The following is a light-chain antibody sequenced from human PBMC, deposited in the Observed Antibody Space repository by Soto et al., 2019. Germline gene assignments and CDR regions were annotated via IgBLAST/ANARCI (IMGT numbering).Light chain of an antibody. Sequence: EIVMTQSPATLSVSPGERATLSCRASQSVSSNLAWFQQKPGQAPRLLIYDASTRATGFPARFSGSGSGTEFTLTISSLQSEDFAVYYRQQYNNWPRTFGQGTKVDIK. CDR2: DAS. V-gene: IGKV3-15*01. CDR3: QQYNNWPRT. CDR1: QSVSSN. J-gene: IGKJ1*01.